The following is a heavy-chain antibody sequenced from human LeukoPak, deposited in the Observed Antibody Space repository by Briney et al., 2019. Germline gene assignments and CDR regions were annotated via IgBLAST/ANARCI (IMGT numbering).Heavy chain of an antibody. CDR2: ISYNSGGT. V-gene: IGHV1-2*02. J-gene: IGHJ4*02. CDR3: ARSGYIYGLDY. CDR1: GYTFTGYY. D-gene: IGHD5-18*01. Sequence: ASVKVSCKASGYTFTGYYMHRVRQPPAQGREWVGWISYNSGGTNYAQKFQGRVTMTRDTSISTAYMELSRLRSDDTAVYYCARSGYIYGLDYWGQGTLVTVSS.